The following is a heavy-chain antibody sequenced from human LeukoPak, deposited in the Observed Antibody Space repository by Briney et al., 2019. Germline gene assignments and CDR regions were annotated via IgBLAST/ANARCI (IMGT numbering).Heavy chain of an antibody. D-gene: IGHD3-10*01. V-gene: IGHV4-34*01. Sequence: SETLSLTCGVYGGSVSDNYWTWIRQPPGRGLEWIGEINHSGSTNHNPSLKSRVTISVDTSKNQFSLKLSSVTAADTAVYYCARDPGGYWGQGTLVTVSS. J-gene: IGHJ4*02. CDR1: GGSVSDNY. CDR3: ARDPGGY. CDR2: INHSGST.